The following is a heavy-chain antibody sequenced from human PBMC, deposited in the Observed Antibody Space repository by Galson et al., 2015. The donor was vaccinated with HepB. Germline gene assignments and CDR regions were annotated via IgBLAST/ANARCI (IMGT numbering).Heavy chain of an antibody. D-gene: IGHD3-3*01. J-gene: IGHJ5*02. CDR3: ERAIYLVRFTRFDL. V-gene: IGHV3-23*01. CDR1: GFIFISYA. CDR2: IGHSGLTT. Sequence: SLRLSCADSGFIFISYATKWGRQAPGNGLERVSIIGHSGLTTYSADSIKGRFTFFRDNSKSTLYLQRKSLRAEDTAVKRCERAIYLVRFTRFDLWGKGALVTVSS.